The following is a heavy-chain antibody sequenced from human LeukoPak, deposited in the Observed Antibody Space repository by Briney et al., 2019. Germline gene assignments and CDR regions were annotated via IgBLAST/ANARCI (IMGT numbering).Heavy chain of an antibody. CDR3: AKDHVGATDFDY. D-gene: IGHD1-26*01. J-gene: IGHJ4*02. CDR2: IRYDGSNK. CDR1: GFTFSSYG. Sequence: GGSLRLSCAASGFTFSSYGMHWGRQAPGKGLEWVAFIRYDGSNKYYADSVKGRFTISRDNSKNTLYLQMNSLRAEDTAVYYCAKDHVGATDFDYWGQGTLVTVSS. V-gene: IGHV3-30*02.